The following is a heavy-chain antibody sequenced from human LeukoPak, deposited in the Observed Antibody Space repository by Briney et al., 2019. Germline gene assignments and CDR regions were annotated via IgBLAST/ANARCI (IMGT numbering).Heavy chain of an antibody. CDR2: IYYSGST. J-gene: IGHJ3*02. Sequence: SETLSLTCTVSGGSISSSSYYWGWIRQPPGKGLEWIGSIYYSGSTYYNPSLKSRVTISVDTSKNQFSLKLSSVTAADTAVYYCAREPPGYCGGDCSKNAFDIWGQGTMVTVSS. CDR1: GGSISSSSYY. D-gene: IGHD2-21*02. CDR3: AREPPGYCGGDCSKNAFDI. V-gene: IGHV4-39*07.